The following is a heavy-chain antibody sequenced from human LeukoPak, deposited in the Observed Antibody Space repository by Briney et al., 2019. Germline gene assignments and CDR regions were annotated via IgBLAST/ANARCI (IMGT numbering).Heavy chain of an antibody. CDR1: GFTFSSRDW. J-gene: IGHJ4*02. Sequence: GGSLRLSCVASGFTFSSRDWMTWVRQAPGKGLEWVANIKQDGSEKNYVDSVKGRFTISRDNAKNSVDLQMNSLRVEDTAVYYCATGARNNWGQGTLVTVSS. CDR2: IKQDGSEK. CDR3: ATGARNN. V-gene: IGHV3-7*01. D-gene: IGHD1/OR15-1a*01.